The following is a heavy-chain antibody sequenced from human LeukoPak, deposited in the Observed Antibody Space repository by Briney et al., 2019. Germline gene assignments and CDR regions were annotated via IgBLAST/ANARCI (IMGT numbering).Heavy chain of an antibody. CDR3: AKVSGYDYQQYYFDY. CDR2: ISGSGGST. CDR1: GFTFSSYA. D-gene: IGHD5-12*01. J-gene: IGHJ4*02. V-gene: IGHV3-23*01. Sequence: GGSLRLSCAASGFTFSSYAMSWVRQAPGKGLEWVSAISGSGGSTYYADSVKGRFTISRDNSKNTLYLQMNSLRAEDTAVYYCAKVSGYDYQQYYFDYWGQGTLVTVSS.